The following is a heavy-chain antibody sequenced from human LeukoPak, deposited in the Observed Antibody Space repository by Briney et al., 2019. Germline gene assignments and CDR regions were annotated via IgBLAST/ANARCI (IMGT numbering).Heavy chain of an antibody. CDR1: GFTFSDYY. CDR3: AQISSGWDHDY. D-gene: IGHD6-19*01. J-gene: IGHJ4*02. V-gene: IGHV3-11*01. Sequence: GGSLRLSCAASGFTFSDYYMSWIRQAPGKELEWVSYISSSGSTIYYADSVKGRFTISRDNAKNSLYLQMNSLRAEDTAVYYCAQISSGWDHDYWGQGTLVTVSS. CDR2: ISSSGSTI.